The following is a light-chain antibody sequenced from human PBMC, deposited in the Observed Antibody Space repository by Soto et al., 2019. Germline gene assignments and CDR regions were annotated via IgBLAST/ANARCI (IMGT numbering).Light chain of an antibody. Sequence: EIVLTQSPGTLSLSPGERATLSCRASQSVSSSYLAWYQQKPGQAPRRLIYGASSRATGIPDRFSGSGSGTDFTVTISRLEPEDFAVYYCQQYGSSPMYTFGQGTKLEIK. J-gene: IGKJ2*01. V-gene: IGKV3-20*01. CDR1: QSVSSSY. CDR3: QQYGSSPMYT. CDR2: GAS.